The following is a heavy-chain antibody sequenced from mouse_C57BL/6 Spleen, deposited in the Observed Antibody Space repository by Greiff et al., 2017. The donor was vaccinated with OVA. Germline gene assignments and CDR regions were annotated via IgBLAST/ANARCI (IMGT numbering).Heavy chain of an antibody. CDR1: GFSLTSYG. V-gene: IGHV2-2*01. Sequence: VQGVESGPGLVQPSQSLSITCTVSGFSLTSYGVHWVRQSPGKGLEWLGVIWSGGSTDYNAAFISRLSISKDNSKSQVFFKMNSLQADDTAIYYCARNKLTGTGAMDYWGQGTSVTVSS. CDR3: ARNKLTGTGAMDY. D-gene: IGHD4-1*01. J-gene: IGHJ4*01. CDR2: IWSGGST.